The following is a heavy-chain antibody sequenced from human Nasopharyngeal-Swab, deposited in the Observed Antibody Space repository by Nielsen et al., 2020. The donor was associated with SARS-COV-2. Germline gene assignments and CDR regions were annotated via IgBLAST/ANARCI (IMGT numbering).Heavy chain of an antibody. J-gene: IGHJ3*02. CDR3: ARGFLDDAFDI. Sequence: VRQAPGKGLEWVSSISSSSSYIYYADSVKGRFTISRGNAKNSLYLQMNSLRAEDTAVYYCARGFLDDAFDIWGQGTMVTVSS. V-gene: IGHV3-21*04. D-gene: IGHD3/OR15-3a*01. CDR2: ISSSSSYI.